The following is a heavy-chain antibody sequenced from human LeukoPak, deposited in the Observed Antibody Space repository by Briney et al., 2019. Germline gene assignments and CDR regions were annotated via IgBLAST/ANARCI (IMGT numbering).Heavy chain of an antibody. Sequence: GGSLRLSCAASGFAFSSYAMSWVRQAPGKGLEWVSVISGSGGSTYSADSVKGRFTISRDNSKNTLYLQMNSLRAEDTAVYFCAKSQDGGRLFHFDYWGQGTLVTVSS. CDR2: ISGSGGST. V-gene: IGHV3-23*01. CDR3: AKSQDGGRLFHFDY. CDR1: GFAFSSYA. D-gene: IGHD1-26*01. J-gene: IGHJ4*02.